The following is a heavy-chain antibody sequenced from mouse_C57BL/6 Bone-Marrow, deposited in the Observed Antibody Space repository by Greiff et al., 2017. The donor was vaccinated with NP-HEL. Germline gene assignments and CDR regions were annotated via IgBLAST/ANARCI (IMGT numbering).Heavy chain of an antibody. D-gene: IGHD2-1*01. CDR3: AREIYYGNLPWYFDV. CDR1: GYAFTNYL. Sequence: VQLQQSGAELVRPGTSVKVSCKASGYAFTNYLIEWVKQRPGQGLEWIGVINPGSGGTNYNEKFKGKATLTADKSSSTAYMQLSSLTSEDSAVYFCAREIYYGNLPWYFDVGGTGTTVTVSS. V-gene: IGHV1-54*01. J-gene: IGHJ1*03. CDR2: INPGSGGT.